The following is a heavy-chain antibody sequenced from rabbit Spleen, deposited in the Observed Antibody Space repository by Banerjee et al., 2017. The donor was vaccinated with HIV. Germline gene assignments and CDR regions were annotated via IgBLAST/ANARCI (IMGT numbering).Heavy chain of an antibody. CDR2: IYADSVGST. Sequence: QSLEESGGDLVQPEGSLTLTCTASGFSFSSSYYMCWFRQAPGKGLEWIACIYADSVGSTAYASWAKGRFTISKTSSTTVTLQMTSLTAADTATYFCARETSSGWGVVSYYFNLWGPGTLVTVS. CDR3: ARETSSGWGVVSYYFNL. V-gene: IGHV1S40*01. J-gene: IGHJ4*01. D-gene: IGHD4-1*01. CDR1: GFSFSSSYY.